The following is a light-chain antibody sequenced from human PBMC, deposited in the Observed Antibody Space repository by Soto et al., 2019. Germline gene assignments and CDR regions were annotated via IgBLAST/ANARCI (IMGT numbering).Light chain of an antibody. J-gene: IGLJ2*01. CDR3: SSYTSSGTYVV. CDR2: AVN. V-gene: IGLV2-14*01. CDR1: SSDVGGYNY. Sequence: QSVLTQPASVSGSPGQSITISCTGTSSDVGGYNYVSWYQQHPGKAPKLLIYAVNDRPSGISDRFSGAKSDNTASLTISGLQAEDDADYYCSSYTSSGTYVVFGGGTKLTVL.